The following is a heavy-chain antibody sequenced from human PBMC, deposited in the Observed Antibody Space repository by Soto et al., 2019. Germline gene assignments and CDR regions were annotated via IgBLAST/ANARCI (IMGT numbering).Heavy chain of an antibody. CDR3: AHRDSTGTTTYFDS. Sequence: QITLKEAGPTLEKPTETLTLTCTFSGLSFTTTRMGVGWTRQPRGKALEWLAIIYWDGESRYNPLLRRRLTLTEDTSKNQVVLTMTNMDPKDTATYYCAHRDSTGTTTYFDSWGQGIPVTVAS. D-gene: IGHD1-1*01. CDR1: GLSFTTTRMG. J-gene: IGHJ4*02. V-gene: IGHV2-5*02. CDR2: IYWDGES.